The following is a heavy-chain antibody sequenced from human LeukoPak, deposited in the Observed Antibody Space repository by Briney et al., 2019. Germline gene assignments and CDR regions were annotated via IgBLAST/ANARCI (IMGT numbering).Heavy chain of an antibody. J-gene: IGHJ4*02. Sequence: GGSLRLSCAASGFTFSSYTMIWVRQASRKGLEWVSSVSSGSSTIYYADSVKGRFTISRDNAKNSLYLQMNSLRAEDTAVYFCARARASTSNLGYLDYWGQGTLVTVSS. V-gene: IGHV3-48*01. CDR1: GFTFSSYT. CDR2: VSSGSSTI. D-gene: IGHD1-26*01. CDR3: ARARASTSNLGYLDY.